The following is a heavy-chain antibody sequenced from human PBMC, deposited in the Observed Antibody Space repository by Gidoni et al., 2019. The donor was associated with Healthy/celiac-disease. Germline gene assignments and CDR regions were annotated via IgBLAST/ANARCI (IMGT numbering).Heavy chain of an antibody. V-gene: IGHV1-2*02. D-gene: IGHD1-26*01. J-gene: IGHJ4*02. CDR3: ARVSIFSGSYPYYFDY. Sequence: QVQLVQSGAEVKKPGASVKVSCKASGYTFTGYYMHWVRQAPGQGLEWMGWINPNSGGTNYAQKFQGRVTMTRDTSISTAYMELSRLRSDDTAVYYCARVSIFSGSYPYYFDYWGQGTLVTVSS. CDR1: GYTFTGYY. CDR2: INPNSGGT.